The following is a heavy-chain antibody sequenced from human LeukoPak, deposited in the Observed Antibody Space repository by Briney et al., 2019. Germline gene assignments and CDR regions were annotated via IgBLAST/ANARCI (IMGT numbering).Heavy chain of an antibody. Sequence: GSLRPSCAASGFTFSSYSINWVRQAPGKGLGGVSSTRSSSSFICYADSVKGRFTISRDNAKNSLYLQMNSLRAEDTAVYYCARGTGYYDSSGYYSSLHAFDIWGQGTMVTVSS. V-gene: IGHV3-21*01. CDR3: ARGTGYYDSSGYYSSLHAFDI. J-gene: IGHJ3*02. D-gene: IGHD3-22*01. CDR2: TRSSSSFI. CDR1: GFTFSSYS.